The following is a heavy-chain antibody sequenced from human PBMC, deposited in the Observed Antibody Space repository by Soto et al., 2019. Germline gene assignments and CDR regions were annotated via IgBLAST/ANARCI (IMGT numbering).Heavy chain of an antibody. CDR1: GYSIISGSY. Sequence: SETLSLTCTVSGYSIISGSYWAWIRQPPGKGPEWIASIYHGGTTFYNPSLKSRITISVDTSNNQFSLKLTSVTAADTAVYYCARVHVMVVAGSTFDYWGHGTLVTVSS. V-gene: IGHV4-38-2*02. CDR3: ARVHVMVVAGSTFDY. CDR2: IYHGGTT. D-gene: IGHD6-19*01. J-gene: IGHJ4*01.